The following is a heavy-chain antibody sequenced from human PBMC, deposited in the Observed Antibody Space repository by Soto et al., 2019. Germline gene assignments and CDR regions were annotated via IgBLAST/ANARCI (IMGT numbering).Heavy chain of an antibody. CDR3: AKEYSSGWYYFDY. D-gene: IGHD6-19*01. Sequence: PGGSLRLSCAASGFTFSSYAMSWVRQAPGKGLEWVSTISGSDGSTYYADSVKGRFTISRDNSKNTLYLQMNSLRAEDMAVYYCAKEYSSGWYYFDYRAQRTPVTVSS. J-gene: IGHJ4*02. CDR1: GFTFSSYA. V-gene: IGHV3-23*01. CDR2: ISGSDGST.